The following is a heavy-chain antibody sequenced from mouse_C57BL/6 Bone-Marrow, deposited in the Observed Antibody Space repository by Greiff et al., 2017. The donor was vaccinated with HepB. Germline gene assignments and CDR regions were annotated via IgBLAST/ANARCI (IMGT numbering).Heavy chain of an antibody. V-gene: IGHV1-81*01. CDR1: GYTFTSYG. CDR3: ARYYYERYYAMDY. J-gene: IGHJ4*01. CDR2: IYPRSGNT. D-gene: IGHD2-4*01. Sequence: VHLQQSGAELARPGASVKLSCKASGYTFTSYGISWVKQRTGQGLEWIGEIYPRSGNTYYNEKFKGKATLTADKSSSTAYMELRSLTSEDSAVYFCARYYYERYYAMDYWGQGTSVTVSS.